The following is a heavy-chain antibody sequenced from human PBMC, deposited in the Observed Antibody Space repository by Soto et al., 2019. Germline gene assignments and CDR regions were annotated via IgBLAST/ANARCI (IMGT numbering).Heavy chain of an antibody. V-gene: IGHV4-30-4*01. CDR3: AGIARGPVGDSFSFDY. CDR1: GGSISSGDYY. Sequence: QVQLQESGPGLVKPSQTLSLTCTVSGGSISSGDYYWSWIRQPPGKGLEWIGYIYYSGSTYYNPSLKSRVTISVDTSKNQFSLKLSSVTAADTAVYYCAGIARGPVGDSFSFDYWGQGTLVTVSS. J-gene: IGHJ4*02. D-gene: IGHD6-6*01. CDR2: IYYSGST.